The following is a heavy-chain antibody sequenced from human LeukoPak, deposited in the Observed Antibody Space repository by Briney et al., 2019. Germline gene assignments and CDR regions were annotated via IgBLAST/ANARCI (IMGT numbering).Heavy chain of an antibody. V-gene: IGHV1-18*01. CDR3: ARLFYGSGSYYDPRWFDP. Sequence: GASVKVSCKASGYTFTSYGISWVRQAPGQGLEWMGWISAYNGNTNYAQKLQGRVTMTTDTSTSTAYMELRSLRSDDTAVYYCARLFYGSGSYYDPRWFDPWGQGTLVTVSS. J-gene: IGHJ5*02. CDR1: GYTFTSYG. D-gene: IGHD3-10*01. CDR2: ISAYNGNT.